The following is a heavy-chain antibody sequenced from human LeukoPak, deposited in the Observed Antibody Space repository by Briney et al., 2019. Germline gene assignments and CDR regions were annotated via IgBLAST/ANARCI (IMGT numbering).Heavy chain of an antibody. V-gene: IGHV4-34*01. CDR1: GGSFSGYY. D-gene: IGHD3-3*01. J-gene: IGHJ4*02. Sequence: SETLSLTCAVYGGSFSGYYWSWIRQPPGKGLEWIGSIYYSGSTYYNPSLKSRVTISVDTSKNQFSLKLSSVTAADTAVYYCARRHHTIFGVVIMGLVDYWGQGTLVTVSS. CDR3: ARRHHTIFGVVIMGLVDY. CDR2: IYYSGST.